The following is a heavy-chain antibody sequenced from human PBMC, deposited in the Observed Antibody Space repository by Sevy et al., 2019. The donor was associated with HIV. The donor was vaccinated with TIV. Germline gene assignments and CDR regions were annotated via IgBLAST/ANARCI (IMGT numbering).Heavy chain of an antibody. CDR2: ISGSGGTT. V-gene: IGHV3-23*01. CDR3: TKVLARGAAEAGTAWGMDV. J-gene: IGHJ6*02. Sequence: GGSLRLSCAASGFTFSNYAMNWVRQAPGKGLEWVSSISGSGGTTDYADSVEGRFTMSRDKSKNTLYLQMRTLRAEDTAVYYCTKVLARGAAEAGTAWGMDVWGQGTTVTVSS. CDR1: GFTFSNYA. D-gene: IGHD6-19*01.